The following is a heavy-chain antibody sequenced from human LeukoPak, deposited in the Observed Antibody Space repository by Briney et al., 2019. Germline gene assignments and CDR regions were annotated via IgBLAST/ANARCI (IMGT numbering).Heavy chain of an antibody. J-gene: IGHJ5*02. V-gene: IGHV3-21*01. D-gene: IGHD6-19*01. CDR3: ARDMPSSSGWYEGKDP. CDR1: GFTFSSYS. CDR2: ISSSSSYI. Sequence: GGSLRLSCAASGFTFSSYSMNWVRQAPGKGLEWVSSISSSSSYIYYADSVKGRFTISRDNAKNSLYLQMNSLRAEDTAVYYCARDMPSSSGWYEGKDPWGQGTLVTVSS.